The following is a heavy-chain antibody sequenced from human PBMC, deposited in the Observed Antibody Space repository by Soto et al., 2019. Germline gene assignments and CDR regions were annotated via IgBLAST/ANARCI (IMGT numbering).Heavy chain of an antibody. Sequence: PGGSLRLSCASSGFTFSSYAMSLVRQAPGKGLEWVSAISGSGGSTYYADSVKGRFTISRDNSKNTLYLQMNSLRAEDTAVYYCAKDMYYLTPNNWFDPWGQGTLVTVSS. CDR3: AKDMYYLTPNNWFDP. D-gene: IGHD3-10*01. CDR2: ISGSGGST. V-gene: IGHV3-23*01. CDR1: GFTFSSYA. J-gene: IGHJ5*02.